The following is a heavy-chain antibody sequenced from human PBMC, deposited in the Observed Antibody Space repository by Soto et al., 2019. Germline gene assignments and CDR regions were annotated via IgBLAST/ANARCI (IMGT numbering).Heavy chain of an antibody. D-gene: IGHD3-22*01. CDR3: AKDGNTYYYDSSGHTPRLDY. CDR2: ISYDGSNK. Sequence: GGSLRLSCAASRFTFSSYGMHWVRQAPGKGLEWVAVISYDGSNKYYADSVKGRFTISRDNSKNTLYLQMNSLRAEDTAVYYCAKDGNTYYYDSSGHTPRLDYWGQGTLVTVSS. J-gene: IGHJ4*02. V-gene: IGHV3-30*18. CDR1: RFTFSSYG.